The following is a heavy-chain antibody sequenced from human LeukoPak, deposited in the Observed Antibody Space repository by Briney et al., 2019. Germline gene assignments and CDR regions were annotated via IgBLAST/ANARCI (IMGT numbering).Heavy chain of an antibody. D-gene: IGHD1-26*01. J-gene: IGHJ4*02. V-gene: IGHV3-53*01. CDR1: WFTVSRNY. Sequence: GGSLGLPWSASWFTVSRNYMRLVRQAPGKGLEWVPVIYSGGSTYYIHSVNGRFTIPSDNSKNTLYLQMDSLKAEETAVYYCARADGAEGGYWGQGSLVSVCS. CDR3: ARADGAEGGY. CDR2: IYSGGST.